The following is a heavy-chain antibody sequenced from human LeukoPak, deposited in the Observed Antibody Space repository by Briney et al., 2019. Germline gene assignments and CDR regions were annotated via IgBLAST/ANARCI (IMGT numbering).Heavy chain of an antibody. CDR2: INPNSGGT. Sequence: GASVKVSCKASGYTFTGYYMHWVRQAPGQGLEWMGWINPNSGGTNYAQKFQGWVTMTRDTSISTAYMELSRLRSDDTAVYYCAREGDYSTDDYYYGMDVWGQGTTVTVSS. J-gene: IGHJ6*02. CDR3: AREGDYSTDDYYYGMDV. D-gene: IGHD4-11*01. CDR1: GYTFTGYY. V-gene: IGHV1-2*04.